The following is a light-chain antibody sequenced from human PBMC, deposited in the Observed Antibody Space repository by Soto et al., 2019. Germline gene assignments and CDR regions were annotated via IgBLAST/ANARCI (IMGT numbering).Light chain of an antibody. Sequence: LTQPASVSVSPGQSITISCTGTSSDVGGYNYVSWYQQHPVKAPKLMIYDVTNRPSGVSDRFSGSKSGNTASLTISGLQAEDEADYYCSSYTSSSTPYVFGTGTKVTV. J-gene: IGLJ1*01. CDR1: SSDVGGYNY. CDR2: DVT. CDR3: SSYTSSSTPYV. V-gene: IGLV2-14*01.